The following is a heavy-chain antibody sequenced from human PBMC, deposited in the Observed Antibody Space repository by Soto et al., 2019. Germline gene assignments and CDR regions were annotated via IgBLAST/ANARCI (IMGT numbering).Heavy chain of an antibody. CDR1: GYTFTGYY. CDR2: INPNSGGT. CDR3: ARLAYCSSTSCYGGHAFDI. D-gene: IGHD2-2*01. V-gene: IGHV1-2*04. Sequence: ASVKVSCKASGYTFTGYYMHWVRQAPGQGLEWMGWINPNSGGTNYAQKFQGWVTMTRDTSISTAYMELSRLRSDDTAVYYCARLAYCSSTSCYGGHAFDIWGQGTMVTFSS. J-gene: IGHJ3*02.